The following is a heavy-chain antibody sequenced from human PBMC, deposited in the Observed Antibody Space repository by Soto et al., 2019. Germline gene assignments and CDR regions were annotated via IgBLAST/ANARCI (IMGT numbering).Heavy chain of an antibody. Sequence: GESLKISCKASGDSFSNYWIGLGRQLPGEGLEWMGMIYPGDSDTEYSPSFQGQVTISADKSISTAYLQWHSLKASDSAMYYCARLSSSSSRGSEYRKDVWGQGTSDPVSS. J-gene: IGHJ6*02. CDR1: GDSFSNYW. CDR3: ARLSSSSSRGSEYRKDV. CDR2: IYPGDSDT. V-gene: IGHV5-51*01. D-gene: IGHD6-6*01.